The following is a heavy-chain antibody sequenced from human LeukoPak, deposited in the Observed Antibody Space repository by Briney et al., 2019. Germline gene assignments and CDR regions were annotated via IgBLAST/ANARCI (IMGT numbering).Heavy chain of an antibody. CDR1: GYTFTSYG. D-gene: IGHD3-10*01. J-gene: IGHJ3*02. CDR2: ISAYNGNT. V-gene: IGHV1-18*01. CDR3: ARGGTMVRGVRGNDAFDI. Sequence: VASVKVSCKASGYTFTSYGISWVRQAPGQGLEWMGWISAYNGNTNSAQKLQGRVTMTTDTSTSTAYMELRSLRSDDTAVYYCARGGTMVRGVRGNDAFDIWGQGTMVTVSS.